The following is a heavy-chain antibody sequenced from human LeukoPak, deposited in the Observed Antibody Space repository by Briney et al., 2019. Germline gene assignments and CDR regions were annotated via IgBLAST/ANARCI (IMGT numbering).Heavy chain of an antibody. J-gene: IGHJ4*02. Sequence: PSETLSLTCAVYGGSFSGYYWSWIRQPPGKGLEWIGEINHSGSTNYNPSLKSRVTISVDTSKNQCSLKLSSVTAADTAVYYCAGRTGGFDYWGQGTLVTVSS. CDR2: INHSGST. V-gene: IGHV4-34*01. CDR1: GGSFSGYY. D-gene: IGHD2-8*02. CDR3: AGRTGGFDY.